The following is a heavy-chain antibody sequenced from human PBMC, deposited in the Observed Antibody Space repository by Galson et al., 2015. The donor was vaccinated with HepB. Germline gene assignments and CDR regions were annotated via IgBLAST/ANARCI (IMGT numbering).Heavy chain of an antibody. Sequence: SVKVSCKASGYTFTSYYMHWVRQAPGQGLEWMGIINPSGGSTSYAQKFQGRVTMTRDTSTSTVYMELSSLRSEDTAVYYCARVYDSSGYPYYGMDVWGQGTTVTVSS. J-gene: IGHJ6*02. CDR3: ARVYDSSGYPYYGMDV. CDR2: INPSGGST. V-gene: IGHV1-46*01. CDR1: GYTFTSYY. D-gene: IGHD3-22*01.